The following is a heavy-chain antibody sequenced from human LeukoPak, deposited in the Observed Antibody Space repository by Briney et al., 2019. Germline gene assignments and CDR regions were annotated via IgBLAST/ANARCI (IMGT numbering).Heavy chain of an antibody. J-gene: IGHJ4*02. V-gene: IGHV3-74*01. Sequence: PGGSLRLSCAASGFTFSSYWMHWVRQAPGKGLVWVSRINRDGSSTSYADSVKGRFTISRDNAKNTLYLQMNSLRAEDTAVYYCAAGPPAVAVAGTNMGLGYWGQGTLVTVSS. CDR2: INRDGSST. CDR1: GFTFSSYW. CDR3: AAGPPAVAVAGTNMGLGY. D-gene: IGHD6-19*01.